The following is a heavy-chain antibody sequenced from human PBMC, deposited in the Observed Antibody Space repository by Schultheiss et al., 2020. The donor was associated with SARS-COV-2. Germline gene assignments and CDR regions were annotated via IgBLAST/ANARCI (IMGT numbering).Heavy chain of an antibody. CDR1: GFTFSTYA. Sequence: GESLKISCAASGFTFSTYAMNWVRQAPGKGLEWVAVIWYDGSNKYYADSVKGRFTISRDNSKNTLYLQMNSLRAEDTAVYYCATGTPADYWGQGTLVTVSS. CDR2: IWYDGSNK. CDR3: ATGTPADY. D-gene: IGHD4-23*01. J-gene: IGHJ4*02. V-gene: IGHV3-33*08.